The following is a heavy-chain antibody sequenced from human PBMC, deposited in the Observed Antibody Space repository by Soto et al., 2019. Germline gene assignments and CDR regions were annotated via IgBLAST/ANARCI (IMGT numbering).Heavy chain of an antibody. CDR2: ISAHNGNT. D-gene: IGHD1-1*01. J-gene: IGHJ4*02. CDR1: GYTFTSYG. V-gene: IGHV1-18*01. Sequence: QVHLVQSGAEVKKPGASVKVSCKASGYTFTSYGITWVRQAPGQGLEWEGWISAHNGNTDYAQKLQGRVIVTRDTSTSTAYMELRSLISDDTAVYYCARGRYGDYWGQGALVTVSS. CDR3: ARGRYGDY.